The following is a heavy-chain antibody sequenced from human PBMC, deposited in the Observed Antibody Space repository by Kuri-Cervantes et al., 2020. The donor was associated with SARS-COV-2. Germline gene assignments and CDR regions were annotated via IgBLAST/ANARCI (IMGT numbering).Heavy chain of an antibody. V-gene: IGHV1-2*02. Sequence: ASVKVSCKASGYTFTSYDINRVRQAPGQGLEWMGWINPNSGGTNYAQKFQGRVTMTRDTSISTAYMELSRLRSDDTAVYYCARDRGGTMVTTYNTFDYWGQGTLVTVSS. CDR3: ARDRGGTMVTTYNTFDY. D-gene: IGHD4-17*01. J-gene: IGHJ4*02. CDR2: INPNSGGT. CDR1: GYTFTSYD.